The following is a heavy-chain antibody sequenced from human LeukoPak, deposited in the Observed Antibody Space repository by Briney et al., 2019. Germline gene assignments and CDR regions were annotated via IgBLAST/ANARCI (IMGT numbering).Heavy chain of an antibody. V-gene: IGHV3-23*01. J-gene: IGHJ4*02. D-gene: IGHD2-15*01. CDR1: GFTFSIYA. Sequence: GGSLRLSCAASGFTFSIYAMIWVRQAAGKGLEWVSLIGSGGGGIHYADSVKGRFTISRDNSKNTLYLQMNSLRAEDTAVYYCAKYVVVDATRQFDYWSQGTLVTVSS. CDR3: AKYVVVDATRQFDY. CDR2: IGSGGGGI.